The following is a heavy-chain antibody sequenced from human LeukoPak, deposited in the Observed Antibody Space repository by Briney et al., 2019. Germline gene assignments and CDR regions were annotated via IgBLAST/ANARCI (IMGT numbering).Heavy chain of an antibody. CDR1: GFTFSTYW. J-gene: IGHJ4*02. D-gene: IGHD4-23*01. Sequence: GGSLRLSCAASGFTFSTYWMHWVRQAPGKGLVWVSRIKSDGSSTKYADSVKGRFTISRDNAKNTLYLQVNSLRAEDTAVYYCARAYGGPDYWGQGTLVTVSS. CDR3: ARAYGGPDY. CDR2: IKSDGSST. V-gene: IGHV3-74*03.